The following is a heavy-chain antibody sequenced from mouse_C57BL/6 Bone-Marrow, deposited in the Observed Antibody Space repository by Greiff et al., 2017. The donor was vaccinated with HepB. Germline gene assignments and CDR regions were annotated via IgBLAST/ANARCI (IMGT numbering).Heavy chain of an antibody. CDR3: ARKKDGNFDY. Sequence: VQGVESGAELARPGASVKMSCKASGYTFTSYTMHWVKQRPGQGLEWIGYINPSSGYTKYNQKFKDKATLTADKSSSTAYMQLSSLTSEDSAVYYCARKKDGNFDYWGQGTTLTVSS. J-gene: IGHJ2*01. CDR2: INPSSGYT. D-gene: IGHD2-1*01. CDR1: GYTFTSYT. V-gene: IGHV1-4*01.